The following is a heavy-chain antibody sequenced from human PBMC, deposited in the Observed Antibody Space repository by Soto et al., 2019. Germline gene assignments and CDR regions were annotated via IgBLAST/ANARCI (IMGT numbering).Heavy chain of an antibody. D-gene: IGHD6-19*01. CDR2: ISFSGNT. V-gene: IGHV4-39*01. CDR3: ARLTVVGRVGDC. Sequence: QLQVQESGPGLVKPSETLSLTCSVSGGSISSSPYYWGWLRQPPGKGLEWIARISFSGNTDYNPSLKSRVTISADTSKNQFSLTLSSVTAADTAVYYCARLTVVGRVGDCWGQGTLVTVSS. CDR1: GGSISSSPYY. J-gene: IGHJ4*02.